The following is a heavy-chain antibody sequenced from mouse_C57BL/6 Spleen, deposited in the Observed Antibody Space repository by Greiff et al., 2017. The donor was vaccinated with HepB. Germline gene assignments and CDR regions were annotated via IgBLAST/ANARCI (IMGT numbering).Heavy chain of an antibody. J-gene: IGHJ2*01. CDR1: GYTFTSYW. CDR2: IHPNSGST. CDR3: ARVYYDYDGVDY. V-gene: IGHV1-64*01. Sequence: QVQLQQPGAELVKPGASVKLSCKASGYTFTSYWMHWVKQRPGQGLEWIGMIHPNSGSTNYNEKFKSKATLTVDKSSSTAYMQLSSLTSEDSAVYYCARVYYDYDGVDYWGQGTTLIVSS. D-gene: IGHD2-4*01.